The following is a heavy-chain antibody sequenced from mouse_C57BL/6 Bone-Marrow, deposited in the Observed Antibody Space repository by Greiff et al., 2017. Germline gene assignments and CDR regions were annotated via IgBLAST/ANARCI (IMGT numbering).Heavy chain of an antibody. CDR3: AKRGLFNTSVVATYYYAMDF. CDR2: IYPRSGNT. D-gene: IGHD1-1*01. J-gene: IGHJ4*01. CDR1: GYTYTSYG. Sequence: QVHVKQSGAELARPGASVKLSCKASGYTYTSYGISWVKQRTGQGLEWIGEIYPRSGNTYYNEKFKGKATLTADKSSSTAYRELRSLTSEDSAVYFCAKRGLFNTSVVATYYYAMDFWGQGTSVTVSS. V-gene: IGHV1-81*01.